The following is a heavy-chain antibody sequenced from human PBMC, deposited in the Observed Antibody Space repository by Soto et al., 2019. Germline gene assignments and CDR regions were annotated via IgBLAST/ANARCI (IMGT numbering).Heavy chain of an antibody. CDR1: GFTLRSFA. Sequence: QVQLVESGGGVVQPGTSLRLSCAASGFTLRSFAMDWVRQAPGKGLEWVAVVSFDGRNKNYADSVKGRFNISRDNSKSTLYLEMNSLRPEDTAVYYCARGVGGYTCDFSLGGMDVWGQGTTVTVSS. CDR3: ARGVGGYTCDFSLGGMDV. V-gene: IGHV3-30*04. D-gene: IGHD5-12*01. J-gene: IGHJ6*02. CDR2: VSFDGRNK.